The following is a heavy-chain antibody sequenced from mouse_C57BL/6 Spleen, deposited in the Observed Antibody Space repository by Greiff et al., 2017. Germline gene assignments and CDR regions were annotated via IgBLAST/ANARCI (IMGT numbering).Heavy chain of an antibody. CDR1: GYTFTSYW. J-gene: IGHJ1*03. CDR2: IDPSDSYT. D-gene: IGHD1-1*01. Sequence: QVQLQQPGAELVKPGASVTLSCKASGYTFTSYWMQWVKQRPGQGLEWIGEIDPSDSYTNSTQKFKGKATLTVDTSSSTAYMQLSSLTSEDSAVYYCARRGSSYVDWYFDVWGTGTTVTVSS. V-gene: IGHV1-50*01. CDR3: ARRGSSYVDWYFDV.